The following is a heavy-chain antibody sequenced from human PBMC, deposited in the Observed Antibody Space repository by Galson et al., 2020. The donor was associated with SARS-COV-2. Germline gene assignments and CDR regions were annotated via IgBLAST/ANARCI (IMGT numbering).Heavy chain of an antibody. J-gene: IGHJ6*03. D-gene: IGHD4-4*01. CDR3: ARWRLCSNYGAGYYYDYMDV. Sequence: LEWMELISPYNVNTNYPHKLQGKVTIPTDTSTSTAYMELRSLRSDDTSVYYCARWRLCSNYGAGYYYDYMDVWGKGTTVTVSS. V-gene: IGHV1-18*01. CDR2: ISPYNVNT.